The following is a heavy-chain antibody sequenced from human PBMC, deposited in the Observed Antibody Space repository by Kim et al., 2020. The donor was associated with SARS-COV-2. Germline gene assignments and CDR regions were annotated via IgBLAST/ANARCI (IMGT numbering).Heavy chain of an antibody. CDR3: ASSSRDGVVIEYGMDV. V-gene: IGHV1-3*01. J-gene: IGHJ6*02. D-gene: IGHD3-3*01. Sequence: KFQGRVTITRDTSASTAYMELSSLRSEDTAVYYCASSSRDGVVIEYGMDVWGQGTTVTVSS.